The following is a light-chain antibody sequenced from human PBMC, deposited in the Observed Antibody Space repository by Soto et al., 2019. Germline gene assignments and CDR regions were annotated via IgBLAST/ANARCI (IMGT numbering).Light chain of an antibody. J-gene: IGKJ5*01. CDR2: VAS. Sequence: PMALTPSSLSASFGNRVTITCRASQSISRYLNWYQQKPGKAPNLLIYVASSLQSEVPSRFSGSGSGTDFTLTITSLQPEDFATYYCQQSYGTPITFGQGTRLEIK. CDR1: QSISRY. CDR3: QQSYGTPIT. V-gene: IGKV1-39*01.